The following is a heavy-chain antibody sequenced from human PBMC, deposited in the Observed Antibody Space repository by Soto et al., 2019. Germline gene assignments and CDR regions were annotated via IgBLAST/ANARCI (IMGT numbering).Heavy chain of an antibody. Sequence: GSLRLSCVASGFTFTCCWMSWVRQAPGKGLEWVANINQDGREKYYVDSVKGRFTISRDNAKKSLYLQMDTLRAEDTAVYYCARALTYYYDIDYWGQGT. CDR1: GFTFTCCW. D-gene: IGHD3-22*01. J-gene: IGHJ4*02. CDR3: ARALTYYYDIDY. CDR2: INQDGREK. V-gene: IGHV3-7*01.